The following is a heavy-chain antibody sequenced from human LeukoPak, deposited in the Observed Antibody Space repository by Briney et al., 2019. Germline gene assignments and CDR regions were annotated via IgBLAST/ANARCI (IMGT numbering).Heavy chain of an antibody. CDR1: GYTFTTHG. J-gene: IGHJ4*02. D-gene: IGHD1-26*01. CDR2: ISAYNGNT. V-gene: IGHV1-18*01. CDR3: ARGLGGSGSYSLTFDY. Sequence: ASVKVSCKASGYTFTTHGIIWVRQAPGQGLEWMGWISAYNGNTNYAQKFQGRVTMTTDTSTSTAYMELRSLRSDDTAVYYCARGLGGSGSYSLTFDYWGQGTLVTVSS.